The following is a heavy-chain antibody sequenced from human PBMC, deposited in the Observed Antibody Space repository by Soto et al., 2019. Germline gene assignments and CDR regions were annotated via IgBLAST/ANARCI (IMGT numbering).Heavy chain of an antibody. CDR1: GRPISISHNL. CDR3: ARYYGDYKNYFDY. D-gene: IGHD4-17*01. V-gene: IGHV4-39*01. J-gene: IGHJ4*02. CDR2: IFYSGTT. Sequence: PSDTLSQTSSLTGRPISISHNLWRWNPQPPGKGMELIGRIFYSGTTYNNPSLNSRVTLSVDTSKNQFSLKLNSVTAADTAVYYCARYYGDYKNYFDYWGQG.